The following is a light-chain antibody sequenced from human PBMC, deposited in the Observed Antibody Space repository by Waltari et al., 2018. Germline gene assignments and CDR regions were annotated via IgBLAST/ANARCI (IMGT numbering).Light chain of an antibody. CDR3: QQSDTFFALT. Sequence: DIKMTQSPSSLSASVGDRVPITCRASQNINIFLSWYQQRPGRAPRLLIYAASSLHSGVPSRFSGSGSGTDFTLTIASLQPEDFATYYCQQSDTFFALTFGGGTKVEI. CDR2: AAS. V-gene: IGKV1-39*01. J-gene: IGKJ4*01. CDR1: QNINIF.